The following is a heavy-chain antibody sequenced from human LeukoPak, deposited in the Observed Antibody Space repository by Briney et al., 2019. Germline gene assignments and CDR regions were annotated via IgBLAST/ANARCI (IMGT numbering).Heavy chain of an antibody. V-gene: IGHV3-23*01. J-gene: IGHJ4*02. D-gene: IGHD6-6*01. CDR2: ITGSGGST. CDR3: AKGSSSSRPYYFDY. CDR1: GFIVSNYW. Sequence: SGGSLRLSCAASGFIVSNYWMHWVRQAPGKGLEWVSAITGSGGSTYYADSVKGRFTISRDNSKDTLYLQMNSLRAEDTAVYYCAKGSSSSRPYYFDYWGQGTLVTVSS.